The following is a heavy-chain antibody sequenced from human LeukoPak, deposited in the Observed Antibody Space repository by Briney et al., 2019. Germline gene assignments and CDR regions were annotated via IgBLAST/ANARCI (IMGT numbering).Heavy chain of an antibody. D-gene: IGHD2-21*02. CDR3: ARHGNPCCGGDCYRGEFDY. CDR1: GGSISSYY. CDR2: IYYSGST. V-gene: IGHV4-59*08. J-gene: IGHJ4*02. Sequence: SETLSLTCTVSGGSISSYYWSWIRQPPGKGLEWIGYIYYSGSTNYNPSLKSRVTISVDTSKNQFSLKLSSVTAADTAVYYCARHGNPCCGGDCYRGEFDYWGQGTLVTVSS.